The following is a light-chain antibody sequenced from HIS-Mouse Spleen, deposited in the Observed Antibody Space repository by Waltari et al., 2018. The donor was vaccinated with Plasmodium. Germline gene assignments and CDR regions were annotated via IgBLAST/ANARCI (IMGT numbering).Light chain of an antibody. Sequence: EIVMTQSPATLSVSPGERATLSCRASQSVSSNLAWYKQKPGQAPRLLIYGASTRATGIPARFSGSGSVTEFTLTISSLQSEDFAVYYCQQYNNWSFTFGPGTKVDIK. J-gene: IGKJ3*01. CDR3: QQYNNWSFT. V-gene: IGKV3-15*01. CDR1: QSVSSN. CDR2: GAS.